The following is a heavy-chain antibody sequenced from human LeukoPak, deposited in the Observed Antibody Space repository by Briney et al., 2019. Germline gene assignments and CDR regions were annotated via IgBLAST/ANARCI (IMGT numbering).Heavy chain of an antibody. Sequence: SETLSLTCAVYGGSFSGYYWSWIRQPPGKGLEWIGEINHSGSTNYNPSLKSRVTISVDASKNQFSLKLSSVTAADTAVYYCAREYHSGSDYWGQGTLVTVSS. J-gene: IGHJ4*02. CDR3: AREYHSGSDY. CDR1: GGSFSGYY. D-gene: IGHD2/OR15-2a*01. V-gene: IGHV4-34*01. CDR2: INHSGST.